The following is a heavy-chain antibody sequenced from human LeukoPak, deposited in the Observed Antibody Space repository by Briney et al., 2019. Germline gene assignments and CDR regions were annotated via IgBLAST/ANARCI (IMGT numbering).Heavy chain of an antibody. Sequence: GGSLRLSCAASGFTFSSYAMSWVRQAPGKGLEWVAVISGSGGSTYYADSVKGRFTISRDNSKNTLYLQMNSLRAEDTAVYYCAKPVYKTVPTPFFDYWGQGTLVTVSS. D-gene: IGHD4-17*01. V-gene: IGHV3-23*01. CDR2: ISGSGGST. CDR3: AKPVYKTVPTPFFDY. CDR1: GFTFSSYA. J-gene: IGHJ4*02.